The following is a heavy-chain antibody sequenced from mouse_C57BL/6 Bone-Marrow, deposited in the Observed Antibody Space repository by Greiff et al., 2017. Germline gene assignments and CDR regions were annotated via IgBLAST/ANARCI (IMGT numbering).Heavy chain of an antibody. J-gene: IGHJ3*01. Sequence: VQLKESGAELVRPGASVKLSCTASGFNIKDDYMHWVKQRPEQGLEWIGWIDPENGDTEYASKFQGKATITADTSSNTAYLQLSSLTSEDTAVYYCTKFASFAYWGQGTMVTVSA. CDR1: GFNIKDDY. D-gene: IGHD6-1*01. CDR2: IDPENGDT. V-gene: IGHV14-4*01. CDR3: TKFASFAY.